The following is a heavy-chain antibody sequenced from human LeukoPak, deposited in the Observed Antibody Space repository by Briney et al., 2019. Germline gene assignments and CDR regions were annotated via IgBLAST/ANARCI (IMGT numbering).Heavy chain of an antibody. CDR3: ARVLRRVLNGYYYYYGMDV. V-gene: IGHV3-53*01. CDR2: IYSGGST. CDR1: AFTVSSNY. J-gene: IGHJ6*02. D-gene: IGHD3-9*01. Sequence: QTGGSLRLSCAASAFTVSSNYMSWVRQAPGKGLEWVSVIYSGGSTYYADSVKGRFTISRDNSKNTLYLQMNSLRAEDTAVYYCARVLRRVLNGYYYYYGMDVWGQGTTVTVSS.